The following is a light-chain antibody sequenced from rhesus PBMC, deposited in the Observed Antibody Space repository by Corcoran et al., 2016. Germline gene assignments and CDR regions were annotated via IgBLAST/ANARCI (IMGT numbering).Light chain of an antibody. CDR2: EVT. V-gene: IGLV2-32*02. Sequence: QAALTQPRSVSGSPGQSVTISCPGTSSDIGGYKYVSWYQQHPGTAPKLLIYEVTERPSGVPDRFSGSKSGNTASLTISGLQAEDEADYYCSSYAGSNTYVFGSGTKLTVL. CDR1: SSDIGGYKY. J-gene: IGLJ6*01. CDR3: SSYAGSNTYV.